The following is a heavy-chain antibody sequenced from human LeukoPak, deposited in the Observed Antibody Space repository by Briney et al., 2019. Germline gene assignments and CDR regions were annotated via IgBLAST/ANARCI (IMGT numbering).Heavy chain of an antibody. J-gene: IGHJ5*02. CDR2: IYPGDSDT. Sequence: GGSLQISCQGSGSSFTTYWIGGVRQLPGKGLEWMGIIYPGDSDTRYSPSFQGQVTISADKSISTAYLQWSSLKASDTAMYYCARLLYVYGACSGGYNWFDPWGQGTLVTVSS. CDR3: ARLLYVYGACSGGYNWFDP. CDR1: GSSFTTYW. V-gene: IGHV5-51*01. D-gene: IGHD4-17*01.